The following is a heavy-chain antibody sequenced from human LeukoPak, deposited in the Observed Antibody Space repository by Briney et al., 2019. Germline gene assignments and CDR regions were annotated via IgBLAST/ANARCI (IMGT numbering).Heavy chain of an antibody. CDR3: ASAEAYDSSGQY. Sequence: ASVKVSCKASGYTFTRYYMHWVRQAPGLGLEWMGIINPSSGSTSYAQKFQGRVTMTRDTSTSTVYMELSSLRSEDTAVYYCASAEAYDSSGQYWGQGTLVTVSS. CDR1: GYTFTRYY. J-gene: IGHJ4*02. CDR2: INPSSGST. V-gene: IGHV1-46*01. D-gene: IGHD3-22*01.